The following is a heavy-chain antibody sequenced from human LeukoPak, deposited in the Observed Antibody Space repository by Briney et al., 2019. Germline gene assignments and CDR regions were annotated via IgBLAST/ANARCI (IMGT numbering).Heavy chain of an antibody. J-gene: IGHJ5*02. CDR3: ASLAVGLRADP. D-gene: IGHD6-19*01. CDR2: ISLSGDT. V-gene: IGHV4-34*01. Sequence: SETLSLTCAVPNESFRGYYWGWIRQSPGKGPEWIGEISLSGDTNYNPSLKSRVTISVDTSKSQISLGLSSVTAADSAIYYCASLAVGLRADPWSQGILVTVSS. CDR1: NESFRGYY.